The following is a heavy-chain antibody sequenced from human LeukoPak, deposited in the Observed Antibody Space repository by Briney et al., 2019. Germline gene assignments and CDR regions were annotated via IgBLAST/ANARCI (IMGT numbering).Heavy chain of an antibody. CDR1: GGSISSYY. D-gene: IGHD6-19*01. CDR2: IYTSGST. Sequence: SETLSLTCTVSGGSISSYYWSWIRQPAGKGLEWIGRIYTSGSTNYNPSPKSRVTMSVDTSKNQFSLKLSSVTAADTAVYYCARQPLSGWYVGCFDYWGQGTLVTVSS. J-gene: IGHJ4*02. V-gene: IGHV4-4*07. CDR3: ARQPLSGWYVGCFDY.